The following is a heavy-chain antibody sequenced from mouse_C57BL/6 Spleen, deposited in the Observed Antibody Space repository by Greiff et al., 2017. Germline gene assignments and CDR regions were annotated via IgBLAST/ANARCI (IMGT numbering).Heavy chain of an antibody. J-gene: IGHJ1*03. V-gene: IGHV1-69*01. CDR2: IDPSDSYT. CDR3: ARSGGLRGYFDV. Sequence: QVQLQQPGAELVMPGASVKLSCKASGYTFTSYWMHWVKQRPGQGLEWIGEIDPSDSYTNYNQKFKGKSTLTVDQSSSTAYMQLSSLTSEDSAVYYCARSGGLRGYFDVWGTGTTVTVSS. CDR1: GYTFTSYW. D-gene: IGHD2-4*01.